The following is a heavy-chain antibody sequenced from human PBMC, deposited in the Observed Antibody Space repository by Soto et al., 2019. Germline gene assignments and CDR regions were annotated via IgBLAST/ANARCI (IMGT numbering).Heavy chain of an antibody. CDR2: IIPIFGTA. Sequence: QVQLVQSGAEVKKPGSSVKVSCKASGGTFSSYAISWVRQAPGQGLEWMGGIIPIFGTATYAQNFQGRVTITADESTNPAYMELSSLRSEDTAVYYCASSSQGTLLRYWGQGTLVTVSS. J-gene: IGHJ4*02. V-gene: IGHV1-69*01. D-gene: IGHD1-1*01. CDR1: GGTFSSYA. CDR3: ASSSQGTLLRY.